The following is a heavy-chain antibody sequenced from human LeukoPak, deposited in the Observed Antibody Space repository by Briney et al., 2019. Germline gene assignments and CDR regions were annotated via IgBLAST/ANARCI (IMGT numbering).Heavy chain of an antibody. CDR3: ARDARHRYCSSTSCYRGWFDP. D-gene: IGHD2-2*01. Sequence: GASVKVSCKASGHTFSGYYMHWVRQAPGQGLEWMGWINPNSGGTNYAQKFQGRVTMTRDTSISTAYMELSSLRSDDTAMYYCARDARHRYCSSTSCYRGWFDPWGQGTLVTVSS. CDR2: INPNSGGT. V-gene: IGHV1-2*02. CDR1: GHTFSGYY. J-gene: IGHJ5*02.